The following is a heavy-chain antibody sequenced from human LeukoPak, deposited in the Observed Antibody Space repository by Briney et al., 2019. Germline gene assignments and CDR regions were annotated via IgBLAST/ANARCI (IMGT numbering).Heavy chain of an antibody. D-gene: IGHD3-10*01. CDR1: GGSISSGDYY. Sequence: RSQTKSLTCTVSGGSISSGDYYWSWIRQPPGKGLEWIGYVYYSGSTYYNPSLKSRVTISVDTSKNQFSLKLSSVTAADTAVYYCASLGGGSGSYYNAHFDYWGQGTLFTVSS. J-gene: IGHJ4*02. CDR3: ASLGGGSGSYYNAHFDY. CDR2: VYYSGST. V-gene: IGHV4-30-4*01.